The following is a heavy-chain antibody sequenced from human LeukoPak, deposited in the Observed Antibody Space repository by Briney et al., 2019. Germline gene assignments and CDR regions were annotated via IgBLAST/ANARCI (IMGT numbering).Heavy chain of an antibody. D-gene: IGHD4-11*01. J-gene: IGHJ4*02. CDR3: AKDGYGNYDY. CDR2: ISGHGDSI. Sequence: GGSLRLSCAASGFTFHDYAMHWVRQVPGKGLEWVSLISGHGDSIYYADSVKGRFTISRDNSKNSLYLQMNSLRTEDTALYYCAKDGYGNYDYWGQGTLVTVSS. CDR1: GFTFHDYA. V-gene: IGHV3-43*02.